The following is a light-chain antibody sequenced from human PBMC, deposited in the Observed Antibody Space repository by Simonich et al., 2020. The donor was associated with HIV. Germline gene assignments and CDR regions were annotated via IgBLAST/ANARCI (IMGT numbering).Light chain of an antibody. Sequence: QSVLTQPRSVSGSPGQSVTISCTGASSDVGVYNYVSWYQQHPGKAPKLMIYDVDNRPSGVSNRFSGSKSGNTASLTISGLQAEDEADYYCSSYTTSSTMFGGGTKLTVL. CDR1: SSDVGVYNY. CDR2: DVD. J-gene: IGLJ3*02. V-gene: IGLV2-14*01. CDR3: SSYTTSSTM.